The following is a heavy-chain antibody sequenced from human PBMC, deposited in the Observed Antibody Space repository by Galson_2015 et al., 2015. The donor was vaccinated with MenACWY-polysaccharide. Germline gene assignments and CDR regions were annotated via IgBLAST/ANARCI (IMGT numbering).Heavy chain of an antibody. CDR1: GGSITSYY. CDR3: ARGLFSTLMDV. CDR2: IYHSGSS. D-gene: IGHD2-21*01. J-gene: IGHJ6*02. V-gene: IGHV4-59*01. Sequence: ETLSLTCTVSGGSITSYYWSWIRQPPGKGLEWIGYIYHSGSSNYNPSLKSRVTISGDTSKNQFSLKVTSVTAADTAMYYCARGLFSTLMDVGGQGIPGHRLL.